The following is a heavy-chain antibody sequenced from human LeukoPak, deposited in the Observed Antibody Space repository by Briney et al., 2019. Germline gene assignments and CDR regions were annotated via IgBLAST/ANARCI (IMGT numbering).Heavy chain of an antibody. V-gene: IGHV5-51*01. CDR1: GYSFATYW. CDR2: ISPGDSDP. J-gene: IGHJ6*02. Sequence: GESLKISCKGSGYSFATYWIGWVRQMPGKGLEWMGIISPGDSDPRYSPSFQGRVTTSVDKSINTAYLQWSSLKASDTAMYYCARSRYYYYGMDVWGQGTTVTVSS. CDR3: ARSRYYYYGMDV.